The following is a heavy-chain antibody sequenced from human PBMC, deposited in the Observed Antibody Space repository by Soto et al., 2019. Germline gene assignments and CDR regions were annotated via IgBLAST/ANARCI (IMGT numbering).Heavy chain of an antibody. CDR3: ATKTSSIAARQIYYYYYGLDV. Sequence: SVKVSCKASGGTFSSYAISWVRQAPGQGLEWMGGIIPIFGTANYAQKFQGRVTITADKSTSTAYMELSSLRSEDTAVYYCATKTSSIAARQIYYYYYGLDVWGQGTTVTVSS. D-gene: IGHD6-6*01. J-gene: IGHJ6*02. CDR2: IIPIFGTA. CDR1: GGTFSSYA. V-gene: IGHV1-69*06.